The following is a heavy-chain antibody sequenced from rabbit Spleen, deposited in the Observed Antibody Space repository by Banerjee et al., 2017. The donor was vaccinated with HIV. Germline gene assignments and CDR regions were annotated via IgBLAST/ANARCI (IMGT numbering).Heavy chain of an antibody. V-gene: IGHV1S45*01. D-gene: IGHD8-1*01. CDR3: ARDTGSSFYTFGIYL. J-gene: IGHJ6*01. CDR1: GIDFSNSYW. CDR2: SAGSSSDLT. Sequence: EEYGGGLVEPEGALTLTCKASGIDFSNSYWICWVGQDPGEGLEWMSCSAGSSSDLTYSATGAKGRFTITKTSSTTVTLQMTSLTDADTATYFFARDTGSSFYTFGIYLWGPGTPGTVS.